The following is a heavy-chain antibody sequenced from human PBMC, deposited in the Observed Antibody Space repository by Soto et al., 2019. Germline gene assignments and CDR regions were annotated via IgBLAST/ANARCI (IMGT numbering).Heavy chain of an antibody. CDR1: SGSISSSNW. D-gene: IGHD2-15*01. CDR3: ARMVDTKKDIVVVVAHHRHLGWFDP. J-gene: IGHJ5*02. CDR2: IYHSGST. V-gene: IGHV4-4*02. Sequence: SETLSLTCAVSSGSISSSNWWSWVRQPPGKGLEWIGEIYHSGSTNYNPSLKSRVTISVDKSKNQFSLKLSSVTAADTAVYYCARMVDTKKDIVVVVAHHRHLGWFDPWGQGTLVTVSS.